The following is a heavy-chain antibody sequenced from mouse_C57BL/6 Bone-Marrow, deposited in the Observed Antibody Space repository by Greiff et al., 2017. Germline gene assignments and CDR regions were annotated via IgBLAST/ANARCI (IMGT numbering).Heavy chain of an antibody. Sequence: QVQLQQPGAELVKPGASVKLSCKASGYTFTSYWMQWVKQRPGQGLEWIGEIDPSDSYTNYNQKFKGKATLTVDTSSSTAYMQLSSLTSEDSAVYYCARPDYDVAWFAYWGQGTRVTVSA. CDR2: IDPSDSYT. CDR1: GYTFTSYW. D-gene: IGHD2-4*01. V-gene: IGHV1-50*01. J-gene: IGHJ3*01. CDR3: ARPDYDVAWFAY.